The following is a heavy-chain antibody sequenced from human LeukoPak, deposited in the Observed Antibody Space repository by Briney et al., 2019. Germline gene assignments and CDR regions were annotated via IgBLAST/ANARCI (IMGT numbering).Heavy chain of an antibody. Sequence: SETLSLTCTVSGGSISSGNYYWSWIRQPAGKGLEWIGRISTTGRTNYNPSLKGRVAMSVDTSRNHFSLKLSSVTAADTAVYFCARAPPCADEDWYFDLWGRGTLVTVSS. J-gene: IGHJ2*01. V-gene: IGHV4-61*02. CDR3: ARAPPCADEDWYFDL. CDR1: GGSISSGNYY. CDR2: ISTTGRT.